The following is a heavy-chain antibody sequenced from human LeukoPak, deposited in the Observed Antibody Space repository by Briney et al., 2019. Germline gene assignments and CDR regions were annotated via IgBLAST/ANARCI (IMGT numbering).Heavy chain of an antibody. CDR2: INHSGDT. CDR3: ARYSSSWYYFDY. D-gene: IGHD6-13*01. CDR1: GGSFSGYY. J-gene: IGHJ4*02. Sequence: SETLSLTCAVYGGSFSGYYWSWIRQPPGKGLEWIGEINHSGDTNYNPSLKSRVTISVDTSKNQFSLKLSSVTAADTAVYYCARYSSSWYYFDYWGQGTLVTVSS. V-gene: IGHV4-34*01.